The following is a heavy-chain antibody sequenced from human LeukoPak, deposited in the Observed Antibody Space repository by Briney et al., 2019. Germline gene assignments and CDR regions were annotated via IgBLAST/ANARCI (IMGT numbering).Heavy chain of an antibody. CDR1: GFTFDDYA. CDR2: ISGDGGST. D-gene: IGHD6-13*01. CDR3: ARDGRSRIAAAQWQYYYYYYMDV. V-gene: IGHV3-43*02. Sequence: GGSLRLSCAASGFTFDDYAMHWVRQAPGKGLEWVSLISGDGGSTYYADSVKGRFTISRDNAKNSLYLQMNSLRAEDTAVYYCARDGRSRIAAAQWQYYYYYYMDVWGKGTTVTVSS. J-gene: IGHJ6*03.